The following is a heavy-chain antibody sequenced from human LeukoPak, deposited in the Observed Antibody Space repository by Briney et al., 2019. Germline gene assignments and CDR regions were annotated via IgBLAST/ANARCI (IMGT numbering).Heavy chain of an antibody. J-gene: IGHJ4*02. D-gene: IGHD2-2*01. CDR3: ARDGVVPAAYDY. Sequence: PGGSLRLSCAASGFTFSSYSMNWVRQAPGKGLEWVSYISSSSTIYYADSVKGRFTISRDNAKNSLYLQMNSLRAEDTAVYYCARDGVVPAAYDYWGQGTLVTVSS. CDR2: ISSSSTI. CDR1: GFTFSSYS. V-gene: IGHV3-48*01.